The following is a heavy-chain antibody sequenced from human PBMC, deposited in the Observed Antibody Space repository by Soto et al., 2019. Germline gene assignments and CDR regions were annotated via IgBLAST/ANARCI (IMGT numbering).Heavy chain of an antibody. D-gene: IGHD6-13*01. CDR1: EFTFSSYS. CDR2: ISSSSSYI. CDR3: ARDIARQFDY. Sequence: GGSLRLSCAASEFTFSSYSMNWVRQAPGKGLEWVSSISSSSSYIYYADSVKGRFTISRDNAKNSLYLQMNSLRAEDTAVYYCARDIARQFDYWGQGTLVTVSS. V-gene: IGHV3-21*01. J-gene: IGHJ4*02.